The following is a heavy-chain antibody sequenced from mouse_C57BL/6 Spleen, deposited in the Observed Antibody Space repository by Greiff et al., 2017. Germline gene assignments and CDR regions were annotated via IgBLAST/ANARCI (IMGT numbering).Heavy chain of an antibody. J-gene: IGHJ4*01. Sequence: QVQLQQSGAELVRPGASVTLSCKASGYTFTDYEMHWVKQTPVHGLEWIGAIDPETGGTAYNQKFKGKAILTADKSSSTAYMELRSLTSEDSAVYYWTRDYRRSFYAMDYWGQGTSVTVSS. CDR1: GYTFTDYE. V-gene: IGHV1-15*01. CDR2: IDPETGGT. CDR3: TRDYRRSFYAMDY. D-gene: IGHD5-5*01.